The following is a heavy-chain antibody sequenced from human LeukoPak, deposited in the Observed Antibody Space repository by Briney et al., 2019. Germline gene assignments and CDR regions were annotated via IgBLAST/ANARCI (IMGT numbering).Heavy chain of an antibody. V-gene: IGHV4-30-4*08. CDR1: GGSISSGDYY. J-gene: IGHJ6*03. Sequence: SQTLSLTCTVSGGSISSGDYYWGWIRQPPGEGLEWIGYIYYRGSTYYNPSLKSRVTISVDTSKNQFSLKLSSVTAADTAVYYCARDVRGYCSGGSCYHYYYYYMDVWGKGTTVTVSS. CDR2: IYYRGST. D-gene: IGHD2-15*01. CDR3: ARDVRGYCSGGSCYHYYYYYMDV.